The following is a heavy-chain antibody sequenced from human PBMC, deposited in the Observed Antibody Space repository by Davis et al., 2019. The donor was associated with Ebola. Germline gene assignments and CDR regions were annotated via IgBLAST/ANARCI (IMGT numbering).Heavy chain of an antibody. CDR2: ISAYNGNT. D-gene: IGHD2-8*02. V-gene: IGHV1-18*01. J-gene: IGHJ5*02. CDR3: ARSPMEEYCTGGVCYRYNWFDP. Sequence: AASVKVSCKASGYTFTSYGISWVRQAPGQGLEWMGWISAYNGNTNYAQKLQGRVPMTTDTSTSTAYMELRSLRSDDTAGYYCARSPMEEYCTGGVCYRYNWFDPWGQGTLVTVSS. CDR1: GYTFTSYG.